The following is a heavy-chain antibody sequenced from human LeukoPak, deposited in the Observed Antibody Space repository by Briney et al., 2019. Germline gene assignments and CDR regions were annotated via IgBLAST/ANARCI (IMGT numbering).Heavy chain of an antibody. J-gene: IGHJ6*03. V-gene: IGHV3-11*04. Sequence: PGGSLRLSCAASGFTFSDYYMSWIRQAPGKGLEWVSYISSSGSTIYYADSVKGRFTISRDNAKNSLYLQMNSLRAEDTAVYYCAKDPDSSSRYHLYHIDVWGKGTTVTVSS. D-gene: IGHD3-22*01. CDR3: AKDPDSSSRYHLYHIDV. CDR1: GFTFSDYY. CDR2: ISSSGSTI.